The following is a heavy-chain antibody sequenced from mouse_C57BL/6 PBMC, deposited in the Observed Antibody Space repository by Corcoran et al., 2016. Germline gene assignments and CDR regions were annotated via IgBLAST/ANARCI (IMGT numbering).Heavy chain of an antibody. D-gene: IGHD1-1*01. CDR2: INPNNGGT. V-gene: IGHV1-26*01. CDR3: ARRYYGTAFAY. Sequence: EVQLQQSGPELVKPGASVKISCKASGYTFTDYYMNWVKQSHGKSLEWIGDINPNNGGTSYNQKFKGKATLTVDKSSSKAYMELRSLQSEDSAFYYCARRYYGTAFAYWGQGTLVTVSA. J-gene: IGHJ3*01. CDR1: GYTFTDYY.